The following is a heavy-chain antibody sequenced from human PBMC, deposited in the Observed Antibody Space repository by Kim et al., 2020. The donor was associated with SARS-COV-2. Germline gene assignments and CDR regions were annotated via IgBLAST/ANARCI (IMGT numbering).Heavy chain of an antibody. V-gene: IGHV4-34*01. CDR1: GGSFSGYY. CDR2: INHSGST. Sequence: SETLSLTCAVYGGSFSGYYWSWIRQPPGKGLEWIGEINHSGSTNYNPSLKSRVTISVDTSKNQFSLKLSSVTAADTAVYYCARGRNLGYYYGSGSYVDYWGQGTLVTVSS. D-gene: IGHD3-10*01. CDR3: ARGRNLGYYYGSGSYVDY. J-gene: IGHJ4*02.